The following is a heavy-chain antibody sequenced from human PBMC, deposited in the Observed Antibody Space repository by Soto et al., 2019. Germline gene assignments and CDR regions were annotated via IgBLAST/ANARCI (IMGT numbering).Heavy chain of an antibody. CDR2: ISWNSGTI. Sequence: EVQLVESGGGLVQPGGSLRLSFAASGFTFVDYARHWVGQAPGKGLEWVSGISWNSGTIGYADSVKGRFTISRDNAKNSLYLQMNSLRAEDTALYYCAKDYDFWSGCFDYWGQGTLVTVSS. CDR3: AKDYDFWSGCFDY. V-gene: IGHV3-9*01. CDR1: GFTFVDYA. J-gene: IGHJ4*02. D-gene: IGHD3-3*01.